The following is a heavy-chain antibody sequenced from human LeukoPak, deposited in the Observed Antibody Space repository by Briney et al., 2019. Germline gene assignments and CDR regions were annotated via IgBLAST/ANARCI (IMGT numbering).Heavy chain of an antibody. Sequence: ASVTVSCKASGYTFTSYGISWVRQAPGQGLEWMGWISAYNGNTNYAQKLQGRVTMTTDTSTSTAYMELRSLRSDDTAVYYCARDPYYYDSSGIYYYYGMDVWGQGTTVTVSS. CDR3: ARDPYYYDSSGIYYYYGMDV. CDR2: ISAYNGNT. D-gene: IGHD3-22*01. J-gene: IGHJ6*02. V-gene: IGHV1-18*01. CDR1: GYTFTSYG.